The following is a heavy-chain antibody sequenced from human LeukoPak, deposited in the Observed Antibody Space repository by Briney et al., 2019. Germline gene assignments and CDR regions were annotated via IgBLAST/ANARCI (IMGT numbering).Heavy chain of an antibody. D-gene: IGHD5-12*01. CDR3: TKLGGAYSGYEIDY. V-gene: IGHV3-23*01. Sequence: GGSLRLSCAASGFTFTSYAMSWVRQAPGKGLEWVSTVSGSGGRTYYADSVKGRFTVSRDNSKNTLYLQMNSLRAEDTAIYYCTKLGGAYSGYEIDYWGQGTLVTVSS. J-gene: IGHJ4*02. CDR2: VSGSGGRT. CDR1: GFTFTSYA.